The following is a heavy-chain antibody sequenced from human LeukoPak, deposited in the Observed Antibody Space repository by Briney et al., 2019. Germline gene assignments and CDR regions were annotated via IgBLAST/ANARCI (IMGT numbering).Heavy chain of an antibody. D-gene: IGHD3-9*01. CDR1: GFTFDDYA. Sequence: GGSLRLSCAASGFTFDDYAMHWVRQAPGKGLEWVSLISWDGGSTYYADSVKGRFTISRDNSKNSLYLQMNSLRAEDTALYYCAKTPQPYYDILTGASDYGMDVWGKGTTVAVSS. J-gene: IGHJ6*04. V-gene: IGHV3-43D*04. CDR3: AKTPQPYYDILTGASDYGMDV. CDR2: ISWDGGST.